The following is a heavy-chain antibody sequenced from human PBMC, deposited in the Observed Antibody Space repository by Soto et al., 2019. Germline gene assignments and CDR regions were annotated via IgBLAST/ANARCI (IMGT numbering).Heavy chain of an antibody. J-gene: IGHJ4*02. Sequence: QVQLVQSGGEVKKPGASVKVSCKASGYTFADSGISWVRQAPGQGLEWLGWSSAYNGDTEYAQKFQGRVTMTTYSTTSTAYIELRSLTSDDTAVYYCAGVTAADFGPFDFWGQGTLVTVSS. CDR1: GYTFADSG. D-gene: IGHD6-13*01. V-gene: IGHV1-18*01. CDR3: AGVTAADFGPFDF. CDR2: SSAYNGDT.